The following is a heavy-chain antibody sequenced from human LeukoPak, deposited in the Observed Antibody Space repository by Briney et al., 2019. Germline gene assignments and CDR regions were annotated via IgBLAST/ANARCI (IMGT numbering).Heavy chain of an antibody. CDR3: ARGDYYGSGSQMNAFDI. CDR1: GYTFTSYD. CDR2: MNPISGNT. V-gene: IGHV1-8*01. J-gene: IGHJ3*02. Sequence: ASVKVSCKASGYTFTSYDINWVRQATGQGLEWMGWMNPISGNTGYAQKFQGRVTMTRNTSISTAYMEQSSLRSEDTAVYYCARGDYYGSGSQMNAFDIWGQGTMVTVSS. D-gene: IGHD3-10*01.